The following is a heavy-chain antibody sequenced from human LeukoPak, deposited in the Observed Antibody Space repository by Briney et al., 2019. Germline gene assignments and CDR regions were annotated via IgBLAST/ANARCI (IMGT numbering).Heavy chain of an antibody. V-gene: IGHV3-23*01. D-gene: IGHD4-17*01. Sequence: PGGSLRLSCAASGFTFSSYAMSWVRQAPGKGLEWVSAISGSGGSTYYADSVKGRFTISRDNSKNTLYLQMNSLRAEDTAVYYCARATGDYVYGMDVWGQGTTVTVSS. CDR2: ISGSGGST. J-gene: IGHJ6*02. CDR1: GFTFSSYA. CDR3: ARATGDYVYGMDV.